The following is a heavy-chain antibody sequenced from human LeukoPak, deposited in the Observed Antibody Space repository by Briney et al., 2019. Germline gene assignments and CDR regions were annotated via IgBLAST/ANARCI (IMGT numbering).Heavy chain of an antibody. CDR1: GYTFTRYG. CDR2: ISAYNGNT. CDR3: ARFRRGQQLVLYFQH. J-gene: IGHJ1*01. D-gene: IGHD6-13*01. V-gene: IGHV1-18*01. Sequence: ASVKVSCKASGYTFTRYGISWVRQAPGQGLEWMGWISAYNGNTNYAQKLQGRVTMTTDTSTSTAYMELRSLRSDDTAVYYCARFRRGQQLVLYFQHWGQGTLVTVSS.